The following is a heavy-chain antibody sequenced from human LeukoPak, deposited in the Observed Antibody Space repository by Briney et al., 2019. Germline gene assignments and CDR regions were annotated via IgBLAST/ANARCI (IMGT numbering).Heavy chain of an antibody. CDR2: ISGDGGST. Sequence: PGGSLRLSCAASGLTFDDYAMHWVRQAPGKGLEWVSLISGDGGSTYYADSVKGRFTISRDNSKNSLYLQMNSLRTEDTALYYCAKDSRSSDLTGDFNWFDPWGQGTLVTVSS. D-gene: IGHD7-27*01. CDR1: GLTFDDYA. J-gene: IGHJ5*02. V-gene: IGHV3-43*02. CDR3: AKDSRSSDLTGDFNWFDP.